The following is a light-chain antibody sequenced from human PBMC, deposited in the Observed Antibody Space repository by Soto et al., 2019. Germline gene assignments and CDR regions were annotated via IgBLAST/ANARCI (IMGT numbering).Light chain of an antibody. Sequence: QSVLTQPPSVSGAPGQRVTISCTGSSSNIGAGYDVHWYQQLPGTAPKLLIYGNSNRPSGVPDRFSGSKSGTSASLAITGLQAGDEADYYCQSYDSSLSGSYVFGNGTKVTVL. CDR3: QSYDSSLSGSYV. V-gene: IGLV1-40*01. CDR1: SSNIGAGYD. J-gene: IGLJ1*01. CDR2: GNS.